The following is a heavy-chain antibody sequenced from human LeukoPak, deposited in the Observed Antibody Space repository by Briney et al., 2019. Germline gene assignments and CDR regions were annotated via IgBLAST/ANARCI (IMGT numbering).Heavy chain of an antibody. CDR3: VIWFGETRGSYYYYYGMDV. CDR1: GGSISSSSYY. D-gene: IGHD3-10*01. Sequence: PSETLSLTCTVSGGSISSSSYYWGWIRQPPGKGLEWIGSIYYSGSTYYNPSLKSRVTISVDTSKNQFSLKLSSVTAADTAVYYCVIWFGETRGSYYYYYGMDVWGQGTTVTVSS. CDR2: IYYSGST. V-gene: IGHV4-39*01. J-gene: IGHJ6*02.